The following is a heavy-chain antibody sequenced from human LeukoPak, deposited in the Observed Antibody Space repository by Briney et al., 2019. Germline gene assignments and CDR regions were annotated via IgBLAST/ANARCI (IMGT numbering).Heavy chain of an antibody. D-gene: IGHD3-9*01. Sequence: SETLSLTCAVSGGSISSGGYSWSWIRQPPGQGLEWIGYIYHSGSTYYNPSLKSRVTISVDRSKNQFSLKLSSVTAADTAVYYCARIGGNYDILTGYNYYFDYWGQGTLVTVSS. V-gene: IGHV4-30-2*01. J-gene: IGHJ4*02. CDR3: ARIGGNYDILTGYNYYFDY. CDR2: IYHSGST. CDR1: GGSISSGGYS.